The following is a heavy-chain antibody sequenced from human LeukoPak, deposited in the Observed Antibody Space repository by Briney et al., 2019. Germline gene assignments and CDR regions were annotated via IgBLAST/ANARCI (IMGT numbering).Heavy chain of an antibody. CDR2: INPSGGST. CDR1: GYTFTSYY. J-gene: IGHJ4*02. CDR3: ARDRLSRQQLVVFDY. V-gene: IGHV1-46*01. Sequence: GASVKVSCKASGYTFTSYYMHWVRQAPGQGLEWMGIINPSGGSTSYAQKFQGRVTMTRDMSTSTVYMELSSLRSEDTAVYYCARDRLSRQQLVVFDYWGQGTLVTVSS. D-gene: IGHD6-13*01.